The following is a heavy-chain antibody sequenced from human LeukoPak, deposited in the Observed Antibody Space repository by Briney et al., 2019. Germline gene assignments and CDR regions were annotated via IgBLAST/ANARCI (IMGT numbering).Heavy chain of an antibody. J-gene: IGHJ4*02. Sequence: SVKVSCKASGGTFSSYAISWVRQAPGQGLEWMGGIIPIFGTANYAQKFQGRVTITADESTSTAYMELSSLRSEDTAVYYCASNSPGVVGATGGVYWGQGTLVTVSS. D-gene: IGHD1-26*01. CDR1: GGTFSSYA. CDR2: IIPIFGTA. CDR3: ASNSPGVVGATGGVY. V-gene: IGHV1-69*13.